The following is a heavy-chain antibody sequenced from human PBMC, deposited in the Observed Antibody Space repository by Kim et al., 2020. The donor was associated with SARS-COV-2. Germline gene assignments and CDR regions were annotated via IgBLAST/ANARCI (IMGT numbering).Heavy chain of an antibody. CDR3: ARDAGGSGRGSVFDI. J-gene: IGHJ3*02. CDR1: GGSISSSNW. V-gene: IGHV4-4*02. Sequence: SETLSLTCAVSGGSISSSNWWSWVRQPPGKGLEWIGEIYHSGSTNYNPSLKSRVTISVDKSKNQFSLKLSSVTAADTAVYYCARDAGGSGRGSVFDIWGQGTMVTVSS. D-gene: IGHD3-10*01. CDR2: IYHSGST.